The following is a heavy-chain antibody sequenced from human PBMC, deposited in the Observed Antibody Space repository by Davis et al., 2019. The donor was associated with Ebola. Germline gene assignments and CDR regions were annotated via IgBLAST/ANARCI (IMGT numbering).Heavy chain of an antibody. Sequence: AASVLVSCKASAYTFTSYDINWVRQATGQGLEWMGWMSPNSGNTGSAQKFQGRFTMTRNTSISTAYMELSSLRSEDTAVYYCARSRYCRGGKCYSPADYWGQGTLVTVSS. D-gene: IGHD2-15*01. CDR2: MSPNSGNT. J-gene: IGHJ4*02. CDR1: AYTFTSYD. V-gene: IGHV1-8*01. CDR3: ARSRYCRGGKCYSPADY.